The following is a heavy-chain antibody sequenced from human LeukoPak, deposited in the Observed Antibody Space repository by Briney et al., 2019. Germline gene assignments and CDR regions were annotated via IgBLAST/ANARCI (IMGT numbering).Heavy chain of an antibody. D-gene: IGHD2-21*01. CDR2: ITHSGGT. V-gene: IGHV4-34*01. CDR1: DGSLSGSF. J-gene: IGHJ5*02. CDR3: ARGPPARDFSVVENWFDP. Sequence: PSETLSLTCTVFDGSLSGSFWTWIRQPPGKGLERIAEITHSGGTNYNLSLKSRLTISVDTSKNQFSLKLSSVTAADTAVYYCARGPPARDFSVVENWFDPWGQGTLVTVSS.